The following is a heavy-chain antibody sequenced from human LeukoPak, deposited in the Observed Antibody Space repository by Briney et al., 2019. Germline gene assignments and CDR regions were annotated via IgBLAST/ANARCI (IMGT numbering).Heavy chain of an antibody. Sequence: PSETLSLTCAVYGGSFSGYYWSWIRQPPGKGLEWIGEINHSGSTNYNPSLKSRVTISVDTSKNQFSLKLSSVTAADTAVYYCARALTDYGDEPFDYWGQGTLVTVSS. CDR3: ARALTDYGDEPFDY. D-gene: IGHD4-17*01. CDR2: INHSGST. CDR1: GGSFSGYY. J-gene: IGHJ4*02. V-gene: IGHV4-34*01.